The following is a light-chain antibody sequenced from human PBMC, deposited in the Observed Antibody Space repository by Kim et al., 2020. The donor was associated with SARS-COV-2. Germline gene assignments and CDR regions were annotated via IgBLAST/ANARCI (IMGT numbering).Light chain of an antibody. J-gene: IGLJ2*01. Sequence: TVTISRTRSSGSIDDNYVQWYQQRPGGVPTTVISEDDQRPSGVSDRFSGSIDNSSNSASLTISGLKTEDEADYYCQSYNRSNVVFGGGTQLTVL. CDR1: SGSIDDNY. V-gene: IGLV6-57*03. CDR3: QSYNRSNVV. CDR2: EDD.